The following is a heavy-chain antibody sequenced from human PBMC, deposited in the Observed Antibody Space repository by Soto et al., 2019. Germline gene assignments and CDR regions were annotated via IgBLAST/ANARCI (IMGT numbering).Heavy chain of an antibody. CDR2: IYHSGST. J-gene: IGHJ5*02. D-gene: IGHD3-22*01. V-gene: IGHV4-38-2*02. CDR3: ARDKEDYYDMSAHLARGHWFDP. CDR1: GFPISSDYY. Sequence: SETLSLTCAVSGFPISSDYYWGWIRQSPGRGLEWIANIYHSGSTYYNPSLKSRVSMSVDKSKNQFSLNLYSVTAADTAVYYCARDKEDYYDMSAHLARGHWFDPWGQGTLVTVSS.